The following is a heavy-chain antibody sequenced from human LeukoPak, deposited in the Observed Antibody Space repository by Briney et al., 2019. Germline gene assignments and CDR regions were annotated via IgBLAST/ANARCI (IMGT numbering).Heavy chain of an antibody. J-gene: IGHJ4*02. D-gene: IGHD6-13*01. CDR2: IGNGTTNT. V-gene: IGHV3-23*01. Sequence: GGSLRLSCEASGFTLSSHAMSWVRQAPGKGGEWVSVIGNGTTNTYYADSVKGRLTISRDNSKNTVYLQMSSLRPEDTAVYYCAKRVAAAGRTYYFDYWGQGTLVIVSS. CDR1: GFTLSSHA. CDR3: AKRVAAAGRTYYFDY.